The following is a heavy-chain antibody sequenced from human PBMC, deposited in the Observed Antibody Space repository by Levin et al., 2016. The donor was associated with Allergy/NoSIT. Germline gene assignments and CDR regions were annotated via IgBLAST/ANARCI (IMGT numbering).Heavy chain of an antibody. D-gene: IGHD3-16*01. J-gene: IGHJ4*02. Sequence: VRQAPGKGLEWVSYISSSSSTIYYADSVKGRFTISRDNAKNSLYLQMNSLRAEDTAVYYCARESTLIRQGFDYWGQGTLVTVSS. CDR2: ISSSSSTI. V-gene: IGHV3-48*04. CDR3: ARESTLIRQGFDY.